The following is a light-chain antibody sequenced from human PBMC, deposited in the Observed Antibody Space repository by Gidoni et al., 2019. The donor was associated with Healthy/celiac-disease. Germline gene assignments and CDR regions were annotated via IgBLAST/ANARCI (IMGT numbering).Light chain of an antibody. Sequence: EIFVTQSPATLSVSPGERATLSCRASQSVSSYLAWYQQKPGQAPRLLIYGASPRATGIPARFSGSGSGTEFTLTISSLQSEDFAVYYCQQCSNWPECRFGQGTKVEIK. V-gene: IGKV3-15*01. CDR2: GAS. J-gene: IGKJ2*04. CDR3: QQCSNWPECR. CDR1: QSVSSY.